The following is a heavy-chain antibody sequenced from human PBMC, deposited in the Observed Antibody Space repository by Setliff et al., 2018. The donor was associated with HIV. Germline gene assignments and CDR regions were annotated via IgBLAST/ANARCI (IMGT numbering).Heavy chain of an antibody. V-gene: IGHV1-46*01. CDR1: GYTFTNYY. J-gene: IGHJ5*02. Sequence: ASVKVSCKASGYTFTNYYIHWVRQAPGQGLEWMGIMHPGGGSTTYALNFQDRLTMTRDTSTSTVYMELSSLRSEDTAIYYCAKDRVSGWNNWFDPWGQGTLVTVSS. CDR2: MHPGGGST. CDR3: AKDRVSGWNNWFDP. D-gene: IGHD6-19*01.